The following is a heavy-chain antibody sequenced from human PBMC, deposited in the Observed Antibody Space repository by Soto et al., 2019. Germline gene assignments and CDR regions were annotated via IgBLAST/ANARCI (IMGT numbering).Heavy chain of an antibody. V-gene: IGHV3-23*01. Sequence: VQLLESGGGLVQPGGSLRLSCAASGFTFSSYAMSWVRQAPGKGLEWVSAISGSGGSTYYADSVKGRFTISRDNSKNTLYLQMNSLRAEDTAVYYCAAHVSYYYYYGMDVWGQGTTVTVSS. J-gene: IGHJ6*02. CDR3: AAHVSYYYYYGMDV. CDR2: ISGSGGST. CDR1: GFTFSSYA.